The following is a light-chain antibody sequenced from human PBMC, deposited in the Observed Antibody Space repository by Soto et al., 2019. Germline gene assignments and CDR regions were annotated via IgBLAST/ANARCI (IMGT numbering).Light chain of an antibody. CDR2: DSS. CDR3: QQSHSLPLS. V-gene: IGKV1-33*01. CDR1: QDIDNY. Sequence: DIQMIQSPSSLSASVGDRVTITCQASQDIDNYLNWYQQRPGKAPKLLIHDSSNLQTGVPSRFSGSGSGTDFTFAISSLQPEDIATYYCQQSHSLPLSFGGGTKVQI. J-gene: IGKJ4*01.